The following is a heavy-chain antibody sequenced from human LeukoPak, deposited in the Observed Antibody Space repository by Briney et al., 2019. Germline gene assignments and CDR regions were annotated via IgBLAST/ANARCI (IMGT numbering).Heavy chain of an antibody. Sequence: QPGGSLRLSCAASGFTFSDYWMHWVRQAPGKGLEWVSGISDSGGTTYYVDSVKGRFTISRDNSKNTLYLQINSLRAEDMALYYCAKSSDGSTSFDQWGQGTLVTVSS. CDR3: AKSSDGSTSFDQ. CDR2: ISDSGGTT. D-gene: IGHD2-2*01. CDR1: GFTFSDYW. J-gene: IGHJ4*02. V-gene: IGHV3-23*01.